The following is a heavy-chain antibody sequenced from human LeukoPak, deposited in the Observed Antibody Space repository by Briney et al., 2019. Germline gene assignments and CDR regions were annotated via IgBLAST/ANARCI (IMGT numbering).Heavy chain of an antibody. Sequence: ASVKVSCKASGYFFTNYYMHWVRQAPGQGLEWLGLINPSSGATRYARKFQGRGTMTRDTSTSTVYMELSSLRFEDTAVYYCARVGGSGGYSMYHFDSWGQGTLVTVSS. CDR2: INPSSGAT. J-gene: IGHJ4*02. D-gene: IGHD3-10*01. CDR3: ARVGGSGGYSMYHFDS. CDR1: GYFFTNYY. V-gene: IGHV1-46*01.